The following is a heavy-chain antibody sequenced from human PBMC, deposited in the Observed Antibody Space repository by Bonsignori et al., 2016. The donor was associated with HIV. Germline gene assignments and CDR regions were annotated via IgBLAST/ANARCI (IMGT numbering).Heavy chain of an antibody. J-gene: IGHJ5*02. V-gene: IGHV3-30*02. CDR2: IQSDGSKQ. CDR3: ARGLGSLFPSGEMDP. CDR1: DFTFSNNG. D-gene: IGHD3-10*01. Sequence: GESLKISCVGSDFTFSNNGFHWVRQVPGKRLEWVAFIQSDGSKQFYTDSLKGRFTISRDNSKNTLYLHMSSLRPEDTAVYYCARGLGSLFPSGEMDPWGQGTLVTVSS.